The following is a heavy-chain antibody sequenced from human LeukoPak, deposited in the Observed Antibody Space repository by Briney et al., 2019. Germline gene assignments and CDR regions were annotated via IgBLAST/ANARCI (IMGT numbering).Heavy chain of an antibody. CDR2: IYYSGST. D-gene: IGHD3-16*01. V-gene: IGHV4-39*07. J-gene: IGHJ4*02. CDR3: ARAPLGRKTPFDY. Sequence: PSETLSLTCTVSGGSISSSSYYWGWIRQPPGKGLEWIGSIYYSGSTYYNPSLKRRVTISVDTSKNPFSLKLSSVTAADTAVYYCARAPLGRKTPFDYWGQGTLVTVSS. CDR1: GGSISSSSYY.